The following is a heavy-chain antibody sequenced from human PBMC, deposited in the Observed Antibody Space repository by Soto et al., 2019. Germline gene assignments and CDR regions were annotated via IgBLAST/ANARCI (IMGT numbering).Heavy chain of an antibody. V-gene: IGHV1-69*01. CDR3: ARSQDSSGYWNNCFDP. Sequence: QVQLVQSGAEVKKPGCSVKVSCKASGGTFSTYTITWVRQAPGQGLEWMGGIIPIFGTANYPQKFQGRVTITADESTSTAYMEMSSLRSEDTAVYYCARSQDSSGYWNNCFDPWGQGTLVTVSS. CDR1: GGTFSTYT. D-gene: IGHD3-22*01. CDR2: IIPIFGTA. J-gene: IGHJ5*02.